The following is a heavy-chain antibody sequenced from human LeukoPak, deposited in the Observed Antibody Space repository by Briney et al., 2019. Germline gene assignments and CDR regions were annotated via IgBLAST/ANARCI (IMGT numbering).Heavy chain of an antibody. D-gene: IGHD3-22*01. J-gene: IGHJ4*02. CDR2: ISWNSGSI. CDR1: GFTFSSYS. Sequence: GGSLRLSCAASGFTFSSYSMNWVRQAPGKGLEWVSGISWNSGSIGYADSVKGRFTISRDNAKNSLYLQMNSLRAEDTALYYCAKDISGYYDSSGYFDYWGQGTLVTVSS. CDR3: AKDISGYYDSSGYFDY. V-gene: IGHV3-9*01.